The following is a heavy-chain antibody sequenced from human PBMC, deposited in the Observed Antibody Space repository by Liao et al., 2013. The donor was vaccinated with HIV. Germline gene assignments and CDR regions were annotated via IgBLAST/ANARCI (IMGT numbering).Heavy chain of an antibody. CDR2: MYYSGST. Sequence: QLQLQESGPGLVKPSETLSLSCTVSGGSIRSSSYYWGWIRQPPGKGLEWIGSMYYSGSTNYNPSLQSRVTISADTSKNQFSLRLSSVTAADTAVYYCARLKGYHYRDYYYYMDVWGKGTTVTVSS. CDR3: ARLKGYHYRDYYYYMDV. J-gene: IGHJ6*03. D-gene: IGHD3-22*01. V-gene: IGHV4-39*07. CDR1: GGSIRSSSYY.